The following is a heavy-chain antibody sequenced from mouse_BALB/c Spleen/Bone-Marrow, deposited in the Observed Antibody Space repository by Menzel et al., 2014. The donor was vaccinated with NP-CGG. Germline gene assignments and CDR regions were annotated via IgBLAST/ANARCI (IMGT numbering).Heavy chain of an antibody. CDR1: GFNIKDTY. V-gene: IGHV14-3*02. J-gene: IGHJ2*01. CDR3: ATYYYGYYFDY. Sequence: VQLKQSGAELVKPGASVKLSCTASGFNIKDTYMHWVKQRPEQGLEWIGRMDPANGNTKYDPKFQGKATITADTSSNTAYLQLSSLTSEDTAVYYCATYYYGYYFDYWGQGTTLTVSS. D-gene: IGHD1-2*01. CDR2: MDPANGNT.